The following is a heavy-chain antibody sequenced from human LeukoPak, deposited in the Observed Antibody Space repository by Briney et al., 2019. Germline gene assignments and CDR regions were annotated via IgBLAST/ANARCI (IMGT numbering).Heavy chain of an antibody. D-gene: IGHD3-22*01. V-gene: IGHV1-69*13. CDR2: IIPILGTA. CDR3: ATTRDYYDTSGYTLLQD. J-gene: IGHJ1*01. Sequence: GASVKVSCKASGGTXSTYAISWVRQAPGQGLEWMGGIIPILGTANYAQRFQGRVTLTADESSSTAYMALSSLRSEDTAMYYCATTRDYYDTSGYTLLQDWGQGTLVTVSS. CDR1: GGTXSTYA.